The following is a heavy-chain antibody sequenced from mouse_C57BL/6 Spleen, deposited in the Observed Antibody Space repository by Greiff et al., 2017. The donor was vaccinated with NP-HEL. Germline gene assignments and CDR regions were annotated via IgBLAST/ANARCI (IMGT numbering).Heavy chain of an antibody. CDR3: ARRGKYGSSYDYAMDY. CDR2: ISSGSSTI. D-gene: IGHD1-1*01. Sequence: EVQGVESGGGLVKPGGSLKLSCAASGFTFSDYGMHWVRQAPEKGLEWVAYISSGSSTIYYADTVKGRFTISRDNAKNTLFLQMTSLRSEDTAMDYCARRGKYGSSYDYAMDYWGQGTSVTVSS. V-gene: IGHV5-17*01. CDR1: GFTFSDYG. J-gene: IGHJ4*01.